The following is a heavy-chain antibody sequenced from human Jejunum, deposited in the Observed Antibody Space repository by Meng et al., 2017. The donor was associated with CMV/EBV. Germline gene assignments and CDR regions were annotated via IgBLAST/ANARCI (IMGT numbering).Heavy chain of an antibody. D-gene: IGHD1-26*01. Sequence: SCKASGYTLSAYYMHWVRQAPGQGLEWMGWINPNNGDTNYAQKFQDRVTMTRDTSINTAYMELSRLTSDDTAIYYCARDLRGSYFDYYSQAPLLPLSS. J-gene: IGHJ4*02. V-gene: IGHV1-2*02. CDR1: GYTLSAYY. CDR3: ARDLRGSYFDY. CDR2: INPNNGDT.